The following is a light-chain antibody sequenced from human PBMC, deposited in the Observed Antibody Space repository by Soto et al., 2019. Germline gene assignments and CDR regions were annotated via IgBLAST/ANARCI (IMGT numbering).Light chain of an antibody. CDR1: QSISSY. Sequence: DIQMTQSPSSLSASVGDRVTITCRASQSISSYLVWYQQKPGKDPKLLIYGASTLQSGVHSRFSGSGSGTEFTLTISSLQPEDSATYDCQQSFRAVYLTFGGGTKVEI. J-gene: IGKJ4*01. CDR2: GAS. CDR3: QQSFRAVYLT. V-gene: IGKV1-39*01.